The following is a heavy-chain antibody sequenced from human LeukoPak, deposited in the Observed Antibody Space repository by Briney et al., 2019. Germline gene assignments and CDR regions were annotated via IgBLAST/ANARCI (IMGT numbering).Heavy chain of an antibody. CDR1: GGSISSYY. V-gene: IGHV4-59*01. Sequence: PSETLSLTCTVSGGSISSYYWSWIRQPPGKGLEWIGYIYYSGSTNYNPSLKSRVTISVDTSKNQFSLKLSSVTAADTAAYYCARSISSSWPSFDYWGQGTLVTVSS. CDR3: ARSISSSWPSFDY. CDR2: IYYSGST. D-gene: IGHD6-13*01. J-gene: IGHJ4*02.